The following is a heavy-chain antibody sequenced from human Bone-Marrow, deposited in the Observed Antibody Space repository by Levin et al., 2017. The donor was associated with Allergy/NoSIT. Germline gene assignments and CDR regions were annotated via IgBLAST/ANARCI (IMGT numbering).Heavy chain of an antibody. J-gene: IGHJ1*01. CDR1: GGSISSSSYY. V-gene: IGHV4-39*07. D-gene: IGHD1-26*01. Sequence: PSQTLSLTCTVSGGSISSSSYYWGWIRQPPGKGLEWIGSIYYSGSTYHNPSLKSRVTISVDTSKNQFSLKLSSVTAADTAVYYCARDDLIVGATHAEYFQHWGQGTLVTVSS. CDR2: IYYSGST. CDR3: ARDDLIVGATHAEYFQH.